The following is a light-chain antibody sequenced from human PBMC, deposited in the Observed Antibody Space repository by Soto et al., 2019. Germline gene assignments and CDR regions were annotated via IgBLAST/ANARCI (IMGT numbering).Light chain of an antibody. V-gene: IGLV2-23*01. Sequence: QSALTQPASVSGSPGKPITYSSTGPSIVVGSYNLFSWYQQHPGKAPKLMIYEGSKRPSGVSNRFSGSKSGNTASLTISGLQAEDEADYYCCSYAGSSTYVVFGGGTKLTVL. CDR2: EGS. J-gene: IGLJ2*01. CDR1: SIVVGSYNL. CDR3: CSYAGSSTYVV.